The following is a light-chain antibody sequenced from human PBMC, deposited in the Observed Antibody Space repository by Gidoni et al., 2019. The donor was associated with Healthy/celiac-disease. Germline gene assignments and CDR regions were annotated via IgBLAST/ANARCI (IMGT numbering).Light chain of an antibody. Sequence: IVSTQSPGTLSLSPAERATLSCRASQSVSSSYFAWYQQKPGQAPRLLIYGASSSATGIPARFSGSGSGTAFTLPISRLEPADFAVYYCQQYGSSPPAYTFGQGTKLEIK. CDR2: GAS. CDR1: QSVSSSY. V-gene: IGKV3-20*01. CDR3: QQYGSSPPAYT. J-gene: IGKJ2*01.